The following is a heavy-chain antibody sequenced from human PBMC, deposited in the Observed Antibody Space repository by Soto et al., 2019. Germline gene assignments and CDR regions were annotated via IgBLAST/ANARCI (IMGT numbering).Heavy chain of an antibody. V-gene: IGHV1-69*01. Sequence: QVQLVQSGAVVKKPGSSVKVSCKASGGTFSSYAISWVRQAPGQGVEWMGGIIPIFGTANYSQKFQGRVTITEDESTSPAYMELSSVRPEDTAVYYCARDEYSSSSYYYYGMDVWGQGTTVTVSS. J-gene: IGHJ6*02. CDR1: GGTFSSYA. CDR2: IIPIFGTA. D-gene: IGHD6-6*01. CDR3: ARDEYSSSSYYYYGMDV.